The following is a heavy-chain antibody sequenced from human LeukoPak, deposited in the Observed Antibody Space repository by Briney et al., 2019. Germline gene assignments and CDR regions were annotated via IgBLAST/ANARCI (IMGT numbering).Heavy chain of an antibody. CDR2: ISSSSSYI. V-gene: IGHV3-21*01. Sequence: GGSLRLSCAASGFTFSSYSMNWVRQAPGKGLEWVSSISSSSSYIYYADSVKGRFTISRDNAKNSLYLQMNSLRAEDAAVYYCARVRIAARRRWFDPWGQGTLVTVSS. J-gene: IGHJ5*02. CDR1: GFTFSSYS. D-gene: IGHD6-6*01. CDR3: ARVRIAARRRWFDP.